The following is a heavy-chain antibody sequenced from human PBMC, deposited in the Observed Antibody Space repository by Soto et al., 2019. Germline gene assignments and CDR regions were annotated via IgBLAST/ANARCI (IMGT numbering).Heavy chain of an antibody. D-gene: IGHD6-6*01. CDR3: ACERYGSSSP. J-gene: IGHJ5*02. V-gene: IGHV4-39*01. CDR2: IYYSGST. CDR1: GGSISSNNFY. Sequence: QLQLQESGPGLMKPSETLSLTCTVSGGSISSNNFYWGWIRQPPGKGLEWIGNIYYSGSTYYNPSLKSRVTISVDTSKNQFSLKLSSVTAADTAVYYCACERYGSSSPWGQGTLVTVSS.